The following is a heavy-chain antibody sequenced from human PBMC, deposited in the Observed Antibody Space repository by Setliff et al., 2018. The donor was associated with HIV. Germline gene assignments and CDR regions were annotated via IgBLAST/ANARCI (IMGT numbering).Heavy chain of an antibody. D-gene: IGHD5-18*01. CDR2: INQSGRS. V-gene: IGHV4-34*01. CDR1: SGSLSGYY. Sequence: SETLSLTCAVYSGSLSGYYWNWIRQPPGKGLEWIGEINQSGRSNYNPSLKSRVIISVDTSKNQFSLKVSSVTAADTAVYYCARWKTSATSMVSGFDYWGQGTLVTVSS. CDR3: ARWKTSATSMVSGFDY. J-gene: IGHJ4*02.